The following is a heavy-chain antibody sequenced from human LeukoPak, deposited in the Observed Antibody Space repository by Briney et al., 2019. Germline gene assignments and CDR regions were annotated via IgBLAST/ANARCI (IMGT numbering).Heavy chain of an antibody. CDR2: IYYSGST. CDR1: GGSISSYY. D-gene: IGHD3-3*01. J-gene: IGHJ5*02. Sequence: SETLSLACTVSGGSISSYYWSWIRQPPGKGLEWIGYIYYSGSTNYNPSLKSRVTISVDTSKNQSSLKLSSVTAADTAVYYCARDRYYGWFDPWGQGTLVTVSS. CDR3: ARDRYYGWFDP. V-gene: IGHV4-59*01.